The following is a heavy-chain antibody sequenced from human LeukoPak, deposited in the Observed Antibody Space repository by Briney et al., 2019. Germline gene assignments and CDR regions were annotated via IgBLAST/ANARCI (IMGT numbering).Heavy chain of an antibody. J-gene: IGHJ6*02. CDR2: INHSGST. Sequence: SETLSLTCAVCGGSFSDYYWNWIRQPPGKGLEWIGEINHSGSTIYNPSLKSRVTISVDTSKNQFSLKLTSVTAADTAVYYCARGYPPAMDYYYYYGMDVWGQGTTVTVSS. V-gene: IGHV4-34*01. CDR1: GGSFSDYY. CDR3: ARGYPPAMDYYYYYGMDV. D-gene: IGHD5-18*01.